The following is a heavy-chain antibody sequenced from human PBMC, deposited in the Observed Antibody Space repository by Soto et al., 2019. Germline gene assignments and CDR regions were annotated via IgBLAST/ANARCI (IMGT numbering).Heavy chain of an antibody. CDR3: ATRYFDSGHGYDL. CDR1: GHLFNNHW. CDR2: IFTRDSET. J-gene: IGHJ5*02. D-gene: IGHD3-10*01. Sequence: EQLEQSGAEVKKPGESLKISCKGPGHLFNNHWIGWVRQTPGKGLEWMGLIFTRDSETKTSPSFQGHDSFSVDNSINPGYMQWTSLKTTDTGIYFCATRYFDSGHGYDLWGQGTLVTVSS. V-gene: IGHV5-51*01.